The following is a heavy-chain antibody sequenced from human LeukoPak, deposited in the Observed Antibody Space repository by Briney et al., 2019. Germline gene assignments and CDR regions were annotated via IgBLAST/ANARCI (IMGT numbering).Heavy chain of an antibody. CDR3: ARGYYDTLTGPDY. J-gene: IGHJ4*02. V-gene: IGHV3-21*01. D-gene: IGHD3-9*01. Sequence: GGSLRLSCAASGFTFSTYSMNWVRQAPGKGLEWVSSISSSSTYIYYADSVKGRVTISRDNAKNSLYLQMNSLRAEDTAVYYCARGYYDTLTGPDYWGQGTLVTVSS. CDR2: ISSSSTYI. CDR1: GFTFSTYS.